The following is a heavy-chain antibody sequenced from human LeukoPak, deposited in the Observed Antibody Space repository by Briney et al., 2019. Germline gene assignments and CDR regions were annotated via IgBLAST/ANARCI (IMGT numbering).Heavy chain of an antibody. D-gene: IGHD1-26*01. CDR2: IYWDDDK. CDR3: AHDSVGALGFDY. V-gene: IGHV2-5*02. Sequence: SGPTLVKPTQTLTLTCTFSGFSLSTSGVGVGWIRQPPGKALEWLALIYWDDDKRYSPSLKSRLTITKDTTKNQVVLTMTNMDPVDTVTYYCAHDSVGALGFDYWGQGTLVTVSS. CDR1: GFSLSTSGVG. J-gene: IGHJ4*02.